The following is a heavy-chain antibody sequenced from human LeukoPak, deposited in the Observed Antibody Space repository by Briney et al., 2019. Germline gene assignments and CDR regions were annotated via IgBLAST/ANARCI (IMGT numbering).Heavy chain of an antibody. CDR2: ISGSGGST. CDR1: GFTFSSYA. CDR3: ARAYMTTVTPGFDP. D-gene: IGHD4-17*01. Sequence: GGSLRLSCAASGFTFSSYAMSWVRQAPGKGLEWVSAISGSGGSTYYADSVKGRFTISRDNSKNTLYLQVNSLRAEDTAVYYCARAYMTTVTPGFDPWGQGTLVTVSS. J-gene: IGHJ5*02. V-gene: IGHV3-23*01.